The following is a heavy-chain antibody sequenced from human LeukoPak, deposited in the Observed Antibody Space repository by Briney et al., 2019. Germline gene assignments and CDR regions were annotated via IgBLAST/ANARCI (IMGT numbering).Heavy chain of an antibody. Sequence: GGSLRLSCAASGFTFSSYAMSWARQAPGKGLEWVSAISGSGGSTYYADSVKGRFTISRDNSKNTLYLQMNSLRAEDTAVYYCAKSPTRGYSCPGAFDIWGQGTMVTVSS. CDR3: AKSPTRGYSCPGAFDI. V-gene: IGHV3-23*01. D-gene: IGHD5-18*01. CDR1: GFTFSSYA. CDR2: ISGSGGST. J-gene: IGHJ3*02.